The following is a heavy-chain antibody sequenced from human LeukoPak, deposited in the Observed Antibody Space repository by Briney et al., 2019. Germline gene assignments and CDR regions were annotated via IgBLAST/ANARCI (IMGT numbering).Heavy chain of an antibody. CDR1: GFNFNNYA. CDR2: IGGSGVST. Sequence: GGSLRLSCAVSGFNFNNYAMTWVRQAPGKGLEWVSAIGGSGVSTFYGDSVKGRFSISRDNSKNTLYLQMNSLRAEDTAVYYCARDAYGSGSPYFDYWGQGTLVTVSS. D-gene: IGHD3-10*01. V-gene: IGHV3-23*01. J-gene: IGHJ4*02. CDR3: ARDAYGSGSPYFDY.